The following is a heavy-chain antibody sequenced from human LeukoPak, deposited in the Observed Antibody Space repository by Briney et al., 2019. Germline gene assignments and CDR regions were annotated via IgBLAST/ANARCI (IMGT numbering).Heavy chain of an antibody. CDR2: IHSSGST. Sequence: SETLSLTCTVSGGSMSSHYWSWIRQPPGKGLEWIGYIHSSGSTNYNTSLKSRVTISVDTPKNQFSLKVTSVTAADTAVYYCAEYGSAYGRFDPWGQGTLVTVSS. CDR3: AEYGSAYGRFDP. D-gene: IGHD6-25*01. J-gene: IGHJ5*02. V-gene: IGHV4-59*08. CDR1: GGSMSSHY.